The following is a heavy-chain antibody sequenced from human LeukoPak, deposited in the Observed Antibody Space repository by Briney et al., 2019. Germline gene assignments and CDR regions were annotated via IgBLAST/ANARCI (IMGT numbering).Heavy chain of an antibody. J-gene: IGHJ5*02. Sequence: GGSLRLSCAASGFTVSSNYMSWVRQAPGKGLEWVSVIYSGGSTYYADSVKGRFTIYRDNSKNTLYLQMNSLRAEDTAVYYCARVGIRSPFDPWGQGTLVTVSS. CDR3: ARVGIRSPFDP. D-gene: IGHD1-1*01. CDR2: IYSGGST. CDR1: GFTVSSNY. V-gene: IGHV3-66*01.